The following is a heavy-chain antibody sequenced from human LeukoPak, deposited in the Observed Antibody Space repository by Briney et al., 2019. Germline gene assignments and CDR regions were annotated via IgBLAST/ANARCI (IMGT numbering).Heavy chain of an antibody. CDR3: ARDRFPLPGPLYDSSGYHKCHDAFDI. Sequence: ASVKVSCKASGYTFTSYGISWVRQAPGQGHEWMGWISAYNGNTNYAQKLQGRVTMTTDTSTSTAYMELRSLRSDDTAVYYCARDRFPLPGPLYDSSGYHKCHDAFDIWGQGTMITVSP. CDR2: ISAYNGNT. CDR1: GYTFTSYG. J-gene: IGHJ3*02. V-gene: IGHV1-18*01. D-gene: IGHD3-22*01.